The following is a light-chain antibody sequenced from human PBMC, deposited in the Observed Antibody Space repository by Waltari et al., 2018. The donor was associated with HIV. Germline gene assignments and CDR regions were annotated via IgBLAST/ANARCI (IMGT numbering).Light chain of an antibody. J-gene: IGKJ3*01. Sequence: DIVLTQSPASLVVSLGERATIPCKSSQNILYKSNSRNYVAWYQKKLGQSPTLLISWASTRQAGVPDRFSGSGSGTNVTLSINTLQAEDVGVYDCQKYFQPPLTFGPGTKV. CDR3: QKYFQPPLT. CDR1: QNILYKSNSRNY. CDR2: WAS. V-gene: IGKV4-1*01.